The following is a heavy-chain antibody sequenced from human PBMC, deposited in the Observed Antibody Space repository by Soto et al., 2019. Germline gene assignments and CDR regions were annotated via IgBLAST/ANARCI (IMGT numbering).Heavy chain of an antibody. D-gene: IGHD2-8*01. V-gene: IGHV4-39*01. CDR1: GGSISSSSYY. CDR2: IYYSGST. J-gene: IGHJ3*02. CDR3: ARRGYYAISAFDI. Sequence: LETPSLTRTFSGGSISSSSYYLGWVRHPPGKGLEWIGSIYYSGSTYYNPSLKSRVTISVDTSKNQFSLKLSSVTAADTAVYYCARRGYYAISAFDIWGQGTMVTVSS.